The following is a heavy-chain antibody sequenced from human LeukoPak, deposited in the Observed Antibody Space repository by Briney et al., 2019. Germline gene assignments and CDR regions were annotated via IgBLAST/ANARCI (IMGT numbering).Heavy chain of an antibody. D-gene: IGHD1-26*01. CDR2: ISAYTGNT. J-gene: IGHJ3*02. CDR1: GYTFTNYG. CDR3: ARDLIVGATLAGGHDAFDI. V-gene: IGHV1-18*01. Sequence: ASVKVSCKASGYTFTNYGISWVRQAPGQGLEWMGWISAYTGNTNYAQNLQGRVTMTTDTSTRTAYMDLRSLRSDDTAVYYCARDLIVGATLAGGHDAFDIWGQGTMVTVSS.